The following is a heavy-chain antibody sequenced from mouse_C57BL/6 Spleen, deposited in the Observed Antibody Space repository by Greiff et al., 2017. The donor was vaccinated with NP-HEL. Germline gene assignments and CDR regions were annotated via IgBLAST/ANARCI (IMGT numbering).Heavy chain of an antibody. Sequence: QVQLKQSGAELARPGASVKLSCKASGYTFTSYGISWVKQRTGQGLEWIGEIYPRSGNTYYNEKFKGKATLTADKSSSTAYMELRSLTSEDSAVYFCASPIYYDYDDGVALAYWGQGTLVTVSA. CDR2: IYPRSGNT. V-gene: IGHV1-81*01. CDR1: GYTFTSYG. J-gene: IGHJ3*01. CDR3: ASPIYYDYDDGVALAY. D-gene: IGHD2-4*01.